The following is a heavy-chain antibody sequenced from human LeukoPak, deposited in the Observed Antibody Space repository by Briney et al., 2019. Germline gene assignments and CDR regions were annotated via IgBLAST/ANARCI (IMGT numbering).Heavy chain of an antibody. V-gene: IGHV1-2*02. J-gene: IGHJ4*02. CDR3: ARGGFAGWLQMDY. Sequence: ASVKVSCKASGYTFTAYYMHWVRQAPGQGLEWMGWINPNSGGTNYGQNFQGRVTMTRDTPISTAYMELSRLRSDDTAVYYCARGGFAGWLQMDYWGQGALVTVSS. CDR1: GYTFTAYY. CDR2: INPNSGGT. D-gene: IGHD5-24*01.